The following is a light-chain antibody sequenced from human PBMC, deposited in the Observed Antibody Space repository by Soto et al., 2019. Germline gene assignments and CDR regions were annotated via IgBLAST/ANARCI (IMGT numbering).Light chain of an antibody. J-gene: IGKJ2*01. CDR3: QQYFSYT. V-gene: IGKV1-5*01. CDR1: QSISTW. Sequence: DIQMTQSPSTLSACVGDRVTITCRASQSISTWLAWYQQRPGIAPRLLIYHASTLNSGVPSRFSGSGSGTEFTLTISSLQPADFATYFCQQYFSYTFGQGTKLEIK. CDR2: HAS.